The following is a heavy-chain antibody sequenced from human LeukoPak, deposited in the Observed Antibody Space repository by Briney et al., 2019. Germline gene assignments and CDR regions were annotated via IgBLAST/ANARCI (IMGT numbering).Heavy chain of an antibody. CDR2: ISAYNGNT. D-gene: IGHD3-10*01. V-gene: IGHV1-18*01. CDR3: ARDQGALLWFGELFSSYYYYGMDV. CDR1: GYTFTSYG. J-gene: IGHJ6*02. Sequence: ASVKVSCKASGYTFTSYGISTVRQAPGQGLEWMGWISAYNGNTNYAQKLQGRVTMTTDTSTSTAYMELRSLRSDDTAVYYCARDQGALLWFGELFSSYYYYGMDVWGQGTTVTVSS.